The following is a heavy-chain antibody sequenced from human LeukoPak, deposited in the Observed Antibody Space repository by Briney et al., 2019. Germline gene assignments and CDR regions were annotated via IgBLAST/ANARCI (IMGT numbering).Heavy chain of an antibody. Sequence: SETLSLTCTVSGGSISSYYWSWIRQPPGKGLEWIGEINHSGSTNYNPSLKSRVTISVDTSKNQFSLKLSSVTAADTAVYYCAREREYAFDIWGQGTMVTVSS. J-gene: IGHJ3*02. D-gene: IGHD3-10*01. CDR1: GGSISSYY. CDR2: INHSGST. CDR3: AREREYAFDI. V-gene: IGHV4-59*12.